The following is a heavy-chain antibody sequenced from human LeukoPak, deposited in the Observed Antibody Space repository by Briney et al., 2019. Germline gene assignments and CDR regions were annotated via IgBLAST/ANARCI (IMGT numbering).Heavy chain of an antibody. CDR1: GFTFSSYG. V-gene: IGHV3-33*01. D-gene: IGHD2-15*01. CDR2: IWYDGSNK. CDR3: ARDGGYCSGGSCPYHYYYGMDV. Sequence: GGSLRLSCAASGFTFSSYGMHWVRQAPGKGLEWVAVIWYDGSNKYYADSVKGRFTISRDNSKNTLYLQMNSLRAEDTAVYYCARDGGYCSGGSCPYHYYYGMDVWGQGTTVTVSS. J-gene: IGHJ6*02.